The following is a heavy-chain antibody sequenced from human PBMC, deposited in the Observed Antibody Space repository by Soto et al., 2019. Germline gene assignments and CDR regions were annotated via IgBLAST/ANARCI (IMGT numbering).Heavy chain of an antibody. CDR2: IYYSGST. Sequence: TLSLTCTVSGGSISRSSYYWGWIRQPPGKGLEWIGSIYYSGSTYYNPSLKSRVTISVDTSKNQFSLKLSSVTAADTAVYYCARHDYGGFGLWGQGTLVTVSS. CDR3: ARHDYGGFGL. V-gene: IGHV4-39*01. D-gene: IGHD4-17*01. CDR1: GGSISRSSYY. J-gene: IGHJ4*02.